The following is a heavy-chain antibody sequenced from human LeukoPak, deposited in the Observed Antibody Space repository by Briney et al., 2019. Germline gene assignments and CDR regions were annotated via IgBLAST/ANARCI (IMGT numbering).Heavy chain of an antibody. Sequence: GTSLRLSCAASGFPFSSYGMHWVRQAPGKELEWVARLVYDARSDYANSVKGRFSISRDDSKNTLFLDMSNLRVEDTALYYCARDLSAAFDFWGQGVLVTVSS. CDR2: LVYDARS. CDR3: ARDLSAAFDF. J-gene: IGHJ4*02. CDR1: GFPFSSYG. V-gene: IGHV3-33*01. D-gene: IGHD6-25*01.